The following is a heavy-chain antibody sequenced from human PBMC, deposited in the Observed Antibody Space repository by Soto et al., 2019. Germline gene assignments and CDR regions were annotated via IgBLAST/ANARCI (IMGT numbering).Heavy chain of an antibody. D-gene: IGHD3-22*01. V-gene: IGHV4-39*01. CDR1: GGSISSSSYY. Sequence: SETLSLTCTVSGGSISSSSYYWGWIRQPPGKGLEWIGSIYYSGSTYYNPSLKSRVTISVDTSKNQFSLKLSSVTAADTAVYYCARPSYDSSGYYGDRGFYFDYWGQGTLVTV. CDR2: IYYSGST. CDR3: ARPSYDSSGYYGDRGFYFDY. J-gene: IGHJ4*02.